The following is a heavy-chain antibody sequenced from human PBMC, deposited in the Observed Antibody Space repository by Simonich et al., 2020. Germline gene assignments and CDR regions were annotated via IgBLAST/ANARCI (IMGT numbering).Heavy chain of an antibody. Sequence: EVQLVESGGGLVKPGGSLRLSCAASGFTFSSYSMNWVRQAPGKGLEWVSSISNSSSYIDYADSVKGRFTISRDNAKNSLYLQMNSLRAEDTAVYYCAREIEAGNAFDIWGQGTMVTVSS. CDR1: GFTFSSYS. CDR2: ISNSSSYI. CDR3: AREIEAGNAFDI. J-gene: IGHJ3*02. V-gene: IGHV3-21*01.